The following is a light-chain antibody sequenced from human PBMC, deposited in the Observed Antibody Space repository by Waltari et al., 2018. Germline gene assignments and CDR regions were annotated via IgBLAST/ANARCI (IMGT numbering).Light chain of an antibody. CDR3: SSYAGSNILGV. Sequence: QSALTPPPSASGSPGQSVTLSSPGPSSDVGGYNYVSWYQQHPGKAPKLMIYEVSKRPSGVPDRFSGSKSGNTASLTVSGLQAEDEADYYCSSYAGSNILGVFGGGTKLTVL. CDR2: EVS. V-gene: IGLV2-8*01. J-gene: IGLJ2*01. CDR1: SSDVGGYNY.